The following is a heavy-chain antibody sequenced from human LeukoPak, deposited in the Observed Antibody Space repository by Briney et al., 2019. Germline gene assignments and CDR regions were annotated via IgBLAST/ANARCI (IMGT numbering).Heavy chain of an antibody. CDR2: IKQDGSEK. J-gene: IGHJ4*02. CDR3: AREGDISVITYAY. CDR1: GFTFSSFW. D-gene: IGHD5-12*01. V-gene: IGHV3-7*01. Sequence: PGGFLRLSCAASGFTFSSFWMNWLRQAPGKGLEWVANIKQDGSEKYYADSVKGRFTSSRDNAKNSLFLQMNSLRAEDTAVYYCAREGDISVITYAYWGQGTLVTVSS.